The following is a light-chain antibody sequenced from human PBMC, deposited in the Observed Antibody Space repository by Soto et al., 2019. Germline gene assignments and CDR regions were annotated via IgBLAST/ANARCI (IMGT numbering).Light chain of an antibody. CDR3: QQSHNAPLT. V-gene: IGKV1-39*01. Sequence: DIRMTQSPSSLSASVGDRVTLTCRASQNINSYLNWYRHKPGRAPKVLVYGATNLPSGVPSRFSGSGSGTEFTFTISRLQPEEFATYYCQQSHNAPLTFGGGTRVE. J-gene: IGKJ4*01. CDR1: QNINSY. CDR2: GAT.